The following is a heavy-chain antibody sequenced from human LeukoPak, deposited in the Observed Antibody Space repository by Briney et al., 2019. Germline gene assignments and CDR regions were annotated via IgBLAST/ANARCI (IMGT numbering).Heavy chain of an antibody. CDR2: IYSGGST. D-gene: IGHD1-1*01. CDR3: AKDNGWNHNYFDY. Sequence: PGGSLRLSCAASGFTVSGNYMSWVRQAPGKGLEWVSVIYSGGSTYYADSVKGRFTISRDNSKNTLYLQMNSLRAEDTAVYYCAKDNGWNHNYFDYWGQGTLVTVSS. J-gene: IGHJ4*02. V-gene: IGHV3-66*01. CDR1: GFTVSGNY.